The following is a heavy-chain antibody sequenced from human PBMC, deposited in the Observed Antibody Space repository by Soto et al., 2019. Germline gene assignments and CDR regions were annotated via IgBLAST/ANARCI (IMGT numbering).Heavy chain of an antibody. CDR2: ISDDGSIQ. CDR1: GFTFSRSA. CDR3: AREILYPPASQYCSGDTCPRWFGP. Sequence: QGHLVESGGGVVQPGRSLRLSCAASGFTFSRSAMHWVRQAPGKGLEWVARISDDGSIQYYADYVKGQFTISRDNSKNTLYLQMSSLRAEDTAVYYCAREILYPPASQYCSGDTCPRWFGPWGQGTLLTVSS. V-gene: IGHV3-30-3*01. D-gene: IGHD2-15*01. J-gene: IGHJ5*02.